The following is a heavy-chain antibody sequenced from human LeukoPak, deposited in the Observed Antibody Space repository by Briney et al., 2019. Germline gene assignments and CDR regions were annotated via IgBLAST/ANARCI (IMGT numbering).Heavy chain of an antibody. CDR2: IYYIGNT. D-gene: IGHD1-26*01. CDR1: GDSISTSGYY. CDR3: TRHLPGATWFDP. V-gene: IGHV4-39*01. Sequence: PSETLSLTCTVSGDSISTSGYYYDWIRQPPGKGLEWIGNIYYIGNTWYNSSLKSRVTMSVDTSKNQFSLRLSSVTAADTAVYYCTRHLPGATWFDPWGQGTQVTVSS. J-gene: IGHJ5*02.